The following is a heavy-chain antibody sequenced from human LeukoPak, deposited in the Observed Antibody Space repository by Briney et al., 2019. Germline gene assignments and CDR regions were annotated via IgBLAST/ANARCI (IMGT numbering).Heavy chain of an antibody. D-gene: IGHD6-19*01. Sequence: SVKVSCKASGGTFSSYAISWVRQAPGQGLEWMGGIMPIFGTANYAQKFQGRVTITADESTSTAYMELSRLRSDDTAVYYCARGLDSRIAVAGAEYYFDYWGQGTLVTVSS. CDR2: IMPIFGTA. J-gene: IGHJ4*02. V-gene: IGHV1-69*13. CDR1: GGTFSSYA. CDR3: ARGLDSRIAVAGAEYYFDY.